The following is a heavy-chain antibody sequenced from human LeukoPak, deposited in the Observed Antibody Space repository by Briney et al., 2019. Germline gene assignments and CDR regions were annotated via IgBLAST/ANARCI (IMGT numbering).Heavy chain of an antibody. J-gene: IGHJ3*01. CDR2: VSSSSSYI. V-gene: IGHV3-21*04. CDR1: GFTFSSYS. CDR3: ARSSYSSSSSV. Sequence: GGSLRLSCAASGFTFSSYSMNWVRQAPGKGLEWVSSVSSSSSYIYYADSVKGRFTISRDNAKNSLYLQINSLRAEDTAVYYCARSSYSSSSSVWGQGTMVTVSS. D-gene: IGHD6-6*01.